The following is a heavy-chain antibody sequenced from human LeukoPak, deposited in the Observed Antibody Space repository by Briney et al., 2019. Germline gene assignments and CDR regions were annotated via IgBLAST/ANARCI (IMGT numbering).Heavy chain of an antibody. Sequence: GGSLRLSCAASGFTFNTFWMSWVRQAPGKGLEWVAVISYDGSNKYYADSVKGRFTISRDNSKNTLYLQMNSLRAEDTAVYYCAKDLRIAAAGMRYWGQGTLVTVPS. V-gene: IGHV3-30*18. CDR2: ISYDGSNK. CDR1: GFTFNTFW. J-gene: IGHJ4*02. D-gene: IGHD6-13*01. CDR3: AKDLRIAAAGMRY.